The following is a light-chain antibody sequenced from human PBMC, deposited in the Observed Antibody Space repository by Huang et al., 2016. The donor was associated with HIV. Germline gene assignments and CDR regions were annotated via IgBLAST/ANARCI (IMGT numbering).Light chain of an antibody. CDR1: QSVSNN. J-gene: IGKJ1*01. Sequence: EVVMTQSPATLSVSPGERATLSCRASQSVSNNLAWYQQKPGQAPRLLIDGASTRATGIPARFSGSGSGTEFTLTISSLQSEDFAVYYCQQYNDWPPRGTFGQGTKVEIK. CDR2: GAS. V-gene: IGKV3-15*01. CDR3: QQYNDWPPRGT.